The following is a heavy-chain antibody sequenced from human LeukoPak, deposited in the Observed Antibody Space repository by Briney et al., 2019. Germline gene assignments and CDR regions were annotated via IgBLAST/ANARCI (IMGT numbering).Heavy chain of an antibody. CDR1: GFTFGSYW. CDR2: IKQDGSEK. D-gene: IGHD6-13*01. CDR3: ARGTIAAAGYYYFDY. V-gene: IGHV3-7*04. J-gene: IGHJ4*02. Sequence: GGSLRLSCAASGFTFGSYWMSWVRQAPGKGLEWVANIKQDGSEKYYVDSVKGRFTISRDNAKNSLYLQMNSLRAEDTAVYYCARGTIAAAGYYYFDYWGQGTQVTVSS.